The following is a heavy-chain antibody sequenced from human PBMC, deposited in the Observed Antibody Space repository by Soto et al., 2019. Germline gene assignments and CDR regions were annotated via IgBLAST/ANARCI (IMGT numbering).Heavy chain of an antibody. Sequence: SETLSLTCTVSGGSIRVQSYYWTWIRQTPGKGLEWVGSSYYSGTSYFNPALKGRVTISVDTSTNQFSLRLTSVTAADTAVYYVIRRYNWHDDYFDSCGQGTMVIDSS. V-gene: IGHV4-39*01. D-gene: IGHD1-20*01. CDR1: GGSIRVQSYY. CDR2: SYYSGTS. CDR3: IRRYNWHDDYFDS. J-gene: IGHJ4*02.